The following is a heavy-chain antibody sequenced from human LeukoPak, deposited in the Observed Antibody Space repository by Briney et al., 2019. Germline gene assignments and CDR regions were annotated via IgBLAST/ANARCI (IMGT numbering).Heavy chain of an antibody. CDR1: GFTFSTYW. J-gene: IGHJ4*02. V-gene: IGHV3-7*01. D-gene: IGHD3-9*01. CDR3: VRGTLLTPFDY. Sequence: GGSLRLSCAASGFTFSTYWMTWVRQAPGKGLEWVANIKQDGSEKYFVDSVKGRFTISRDNANNSLYLQMNSLRAEDTAVYYCVRGTLLTPFDYWGQGTLVTVSS. CDR2: IKQDGSEK.